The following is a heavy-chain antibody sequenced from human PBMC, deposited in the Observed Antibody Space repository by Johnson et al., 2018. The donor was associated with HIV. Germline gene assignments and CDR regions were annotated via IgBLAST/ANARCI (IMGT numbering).Heavy chain of an antibody. J-gene: IGHJ3*02. CDR2: IKQDASEK. D-gene: IGHD4-11*01. CDR1: GFTFSNSW. CDR3: ARDDDYSKVRAFDI. Sequence: VQLVESGGGVVQPGGSLRLSCVVSGFTFSNSWMIWVRQAPGKGLEWVANIKQDASEKYYVDSLKGRFTISRDNAKNSLYLQMNSLRAEDTAVYYCARDDDYSKVRAFDIWGQGTMVTVSS. V-gene: IGHV3-7*01.